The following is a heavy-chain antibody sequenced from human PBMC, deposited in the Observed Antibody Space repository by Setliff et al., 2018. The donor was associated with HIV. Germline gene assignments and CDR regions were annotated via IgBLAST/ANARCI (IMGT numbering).Heavy chain of an antibody. V-gene: IGHV1-46*01. Sequence: ASVKVSCKASGHTFANSYLHWVRQGPRQGLEWMGIMNPNDGGTQYAQNFRGRVSMTRDTSTTTVYMELYSLRSEDTAVYHCARSDISGTGYFDSWGQGTLVTVSS. CDR3: ARSDISGTGYFDS. J-gene: IGHJ4*02. CDR1: GHTFANSY. CDR2: MNPNDGGT. D-gene: IGHD1-20*01.